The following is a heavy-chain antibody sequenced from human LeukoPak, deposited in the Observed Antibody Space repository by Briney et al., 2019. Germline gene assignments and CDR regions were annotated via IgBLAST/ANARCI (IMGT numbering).Heavy chain of an antibody. Sequence: VASVKVSCKASGYTFTGYYMHWVRQAPRQGLEWMGWINPNSGGTNYAQKFQGRVTMTRDMSTSTVYMELSSLRSEDTAVYYCARSDYDFYYMDVWGKGTTVTVSS. CDR1: GYTFTGYY. V-gene: IGHV1-2*02. CDR3: ARSDYDFYYMDV. J-gene: IGHJ6*03. D-gene: IGHD3-3*01. CDR2: INPNSGGT.